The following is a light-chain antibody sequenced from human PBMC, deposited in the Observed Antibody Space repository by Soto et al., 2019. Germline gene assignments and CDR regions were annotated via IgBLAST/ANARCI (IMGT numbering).Light chain of an antibody. Sequence: DIQMTQSPSSVSASVGERVTITCRASQGIKSWLAWYQHKPGQAPKVLIFAASSLQSGVPSRFSGSGSGTDFTLTINNLQPEDFATYFCQQVNSFPLTFGGGTKVDIK. CDR3: QQVNSFPLT. CDR1: QGIKSW. CDR2: AAS. J-gene: IGKJ4*01. V-gene: IGKV1-12*01.